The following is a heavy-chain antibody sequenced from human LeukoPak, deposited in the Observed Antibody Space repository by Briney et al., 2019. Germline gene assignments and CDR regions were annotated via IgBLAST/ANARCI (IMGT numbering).Heavy chain of an antibody. Sequence: PMASVKVSCKASGYTFTTYAINWVRQAPGQGLEWMGWINTDTGNPTYAQGFTGRFVFSLDTSVTTAYLQISSLRAEDTAVYYCARAPPPDYWGQGTLVTVSS. CDR2: INTDTGNP. CDR3: ARAPPPDY. V-gene: IGHV7-4-1*02. J-gene: IGHJ4*02. CDR1: GYTFTTYA.